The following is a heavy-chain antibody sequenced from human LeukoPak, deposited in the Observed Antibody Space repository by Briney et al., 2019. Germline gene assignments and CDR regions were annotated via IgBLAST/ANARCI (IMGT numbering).Heavy chain of an antibody. CDR3: ARRGSLTSDAVDI. CDR2: IYPGDSNT. V-gene: IGHV5-51*01. J-gene: IGHJ3*02. Sequence: GAALEISCQASGYTFSNYWVGWVRPVPGKGLEWMGIIYPGDSNTRYSPSFEGQVLISADKSISTVYLHWGSLKASDTAMYFCARRGSLTSDAVDIWGQGTLVSV. D-gene: IGHD3-9*01. CDR1: GYTFSNYW.